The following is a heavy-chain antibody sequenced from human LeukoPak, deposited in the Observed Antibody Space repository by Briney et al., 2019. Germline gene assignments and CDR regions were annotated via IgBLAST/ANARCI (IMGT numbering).Heavy chain of an antibody. J-gene: IGHJ4*02. Sequence: SETLSLTCTVSGGSISSYYWSWIRQPPGKGLEWIGYIYYSGSTNYNPSLKSRVTISVDTSKNQFSLKLSSVTAADTAVYYCATGVATADYFDYWGQGTLVTVSS. CDR1: GGSISSYY. CDR3: ATGVATADYFDY. V-gene: IGHV4-59*01. CDR2: IYYSGST. D-gene: IGHD5-12*01.